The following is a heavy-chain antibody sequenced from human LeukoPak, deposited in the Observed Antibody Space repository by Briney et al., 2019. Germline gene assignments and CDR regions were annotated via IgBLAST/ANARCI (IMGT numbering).Heavy chain of an antibody. J-gene: IGHJ4*02. V-gene: IGHV1-18*04. CDR3: ARSGFYGDYDY. Sequence: ASVKVSCKASGYTFTSYGISWVRQAPGQGLEWMGWISAYSGKTNYAQELQGRVTMTTDTYTSTAYMELRSLRSDDTAVYYCARSGFYGDYDYWGQGTLVTVSS. CDR1: GYTFTSYG. CDR2: ISAYSGKT. D-gene: IGHD4-17*01.